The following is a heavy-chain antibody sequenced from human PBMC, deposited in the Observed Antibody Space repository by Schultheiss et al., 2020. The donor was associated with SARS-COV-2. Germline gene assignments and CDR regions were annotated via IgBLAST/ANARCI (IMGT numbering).Heavy chain of an antibody. CDR1: GGSISSSSYY. Sequence: SETLSLTCTVSGGSISSSSYYWGWIRQPPGKGLEWIGEIYHSGSTNYNPSLKSRLIISVDKSKNQFSLKLTSVTAADTAVYYCAKVKGGNLDYWGQGTLVTVSS. D-gene: IGHD3-16*01. J-gene: IGHJ4*02. CDR2: IYHSGST. V-gene: IGHV4-39*07. CDR3: AKVKGGNLDY.